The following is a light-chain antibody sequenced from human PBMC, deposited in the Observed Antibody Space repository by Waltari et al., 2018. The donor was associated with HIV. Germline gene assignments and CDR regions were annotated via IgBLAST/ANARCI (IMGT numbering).Light chain of an antibody. V-gene: IGLV2-14*01. J-gene: IGLJ1*01. CDR3: NSYTSSSTLSV. CDR1: SSDVGDYNY. Sequence: QSALTQPASVSGSPGQSIPISCTGTSSDVGDYNYVSWYQQHPGKAPKLMIYDVSNRACRVSDRFSGSKSGNTASLTSAGLQAEDEADYYSNSYTSSSTLSVFGTGTKVTVL. CDR2: DVS.